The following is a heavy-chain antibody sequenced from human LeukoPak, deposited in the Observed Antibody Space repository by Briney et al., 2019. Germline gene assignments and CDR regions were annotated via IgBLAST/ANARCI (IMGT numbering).Heavy chain of an antibody. D-gene: IGHD1-26*01. CDR2: IIPILGIA. V-gene: IGHV1-69*04. CDR1: GGTFSRYT. Sequence: GASVKVSCKASGGTFSRYTISWVRQAPGQGLEWMGRIIPILGIANYAQKFQGRVATTADKSTSTAYMELSSLRSEDTAVYYCAREQKSIVGAWGLDYWGQGTLVTVSS. CDR3: AREQKSIVGAWGLDY. J-gene: IGHJ4*02.